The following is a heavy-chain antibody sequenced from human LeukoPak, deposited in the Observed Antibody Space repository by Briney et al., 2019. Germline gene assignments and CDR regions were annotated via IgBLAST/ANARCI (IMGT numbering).Heavy chain of an antibody. D-gene: IGHD3-22*01. CDR3: ATAHYDSSGYYYDY. V-gene: IGHV3-74*01. Sequence: PGGSLRLSCAASGFTFSAYWMHWVRQAPGKGLVWVSRIDADGSSTKYADSVKGRFTISRDNAKNTLYLQMDSLRAEDTAVYYCATAHYDSSGYYYDYWGQGTLVTVSS. CDR2: IDADGSST. J-gene: IGHJ4*02. CDR1: GFTFSAYW.